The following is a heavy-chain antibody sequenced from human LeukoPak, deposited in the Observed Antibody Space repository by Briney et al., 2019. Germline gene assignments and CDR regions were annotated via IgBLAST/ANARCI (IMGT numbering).Heavy chain of an antibody. CDR2: IYSGGGT. V-gene: IGHV3-53*01. CDR1: GFTISSSY. CDR3: ATHTALTTDAFNI. Sequence: GGSLRLSCTASGFTISSSYMSWVRQAPGKGLEWVSVIYSGGGTDYADSVKGRFTISRDSSKNTLYFLLNSLRAEDTAAYYCATHTALTTDAFNIWGQGTMVTVSS. D-gene: IGHD5-18*01. J-gene: IGHJ3*02.